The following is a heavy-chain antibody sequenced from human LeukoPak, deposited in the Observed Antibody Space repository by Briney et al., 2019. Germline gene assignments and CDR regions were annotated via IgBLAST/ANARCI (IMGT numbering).Heavy chain of an antibody. V-gene: IGHV4-61*02. J-gene: IGHJ5*02. Sequence: SETLSLTCTVSGGSISSGSYYWSWIRQPAGKGLEWIGRSYDRGATYYNPSLKSRVTISLDTSNNQFSLKLSSVTAADTAVYYCARWNFDTAMVNWFDPWGQGTLVTVSS. D-gene: IGHD5-18*01. CDR3: ARWNFDTAMVNWFDP. CDR1: GGSISSGSYY. CDR2: SYDRGAT.